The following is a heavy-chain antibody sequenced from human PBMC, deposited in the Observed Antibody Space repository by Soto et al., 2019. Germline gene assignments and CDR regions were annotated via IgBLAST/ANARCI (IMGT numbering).Heavy chain of an antibody. CDR2: IYYSGST. J-gene: IGHJ4*02. Sequence: SETLSLTCTVSGGSLGRSSYYWGWVRQPPGKGLEWIGSIYYSGSTYYNPSLKSRVTISVDTSKNQFSLKLSSVTAADTAVYYCARHTPAISISDHWGQGTLVTVSS. D-gene: IGHD2-15*01. CDR1: GGSLGRSSYY. CDR3: ARHTPAISISDH. V-gene: IGHV4-39*01.